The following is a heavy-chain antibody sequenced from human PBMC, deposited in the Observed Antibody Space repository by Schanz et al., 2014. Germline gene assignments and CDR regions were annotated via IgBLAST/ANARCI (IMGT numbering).Heavy chain of an antibody. D-gene: IGHD1-1*01. CDR3: ARASGKNHNHYGMDA. J-gene: IGHJ6*02. CDR1: GFTVTSYY. V-gene: IGHV3-11*04. Sequence: QVQLVESGGGLIQPGGSLRLSCAASGFTVTSYYMTWIRQAPGKGLEWISYVSSYDTTVSYADSVKGRFTISRDNAKTSVYLQMNPLRGEDTAVYFCARASGKNHNHYGMDAWGQGTAVAVS. CDR2: VSSYDTTV.